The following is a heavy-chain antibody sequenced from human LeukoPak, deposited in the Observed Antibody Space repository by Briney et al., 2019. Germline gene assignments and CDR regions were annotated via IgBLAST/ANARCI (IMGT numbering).Heavy chain of an antibody. CDR1: GFTFSSYS. D-gene: IGHD3-22*01. V-gene: IGHV3-21*01. CDR2: ISSSSSYI. CDR3: AKIFDGYMIVAFFDY. J-gene: IGHJ4*02. Sequence: GGSLRLSCAASGFTFSSYSMNWVRQAPGKGLEWVSSISSSSSYIYYADSVKGRFTISRDNSKNTLYLQMNSLRAEDTAVYYCAKIFDGYMIVAFFDYWGQGTLVTVSS.